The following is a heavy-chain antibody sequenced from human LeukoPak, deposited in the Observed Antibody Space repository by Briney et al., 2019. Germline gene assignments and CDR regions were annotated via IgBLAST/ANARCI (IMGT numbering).Heavy chain of an antibody. CDR3: ARIGFGTNSHLKWFFDL. CDR1: VDSIGSNPSD. J-gene: IGHJ2*01. Sequence: PSETLSPTCTVSVDSIGSNPSDCAWIRQPPGKGLEWIGSVFYTGSTYLNPSLQSRVTISVDTSKNQFSLILTSVTAAETALYYCARIGFGTNSHLKWFFDLWGRGTQVTVSS. D-gene: IGHD4/OR15-4a*01. V-gene: IGHV4-39*01. CDR2: VFYTGST.